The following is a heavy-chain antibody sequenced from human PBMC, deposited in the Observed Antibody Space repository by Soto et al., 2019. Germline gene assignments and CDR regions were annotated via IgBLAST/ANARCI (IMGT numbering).Heavy chain of an antibody. V-gene: IGHV1-3*05. CDR3: ARSIVVVTALDS. D-gene: IGHD2-21*02. CDR2: INAGNGNT. J-gene: IGHJ4*02. Sequence: QVQLVQSGAEEKKPGASVKVSCKASGYTFTSYAMHWVRQAPGQRLEWMGWINAGNGNTKYSQKFPGRVTITRDTSASTAYMELSSLRAEDTAVYYCARSIVVVTALDSWGRGTLVTVSS. CDR1: GYTFTSYA.